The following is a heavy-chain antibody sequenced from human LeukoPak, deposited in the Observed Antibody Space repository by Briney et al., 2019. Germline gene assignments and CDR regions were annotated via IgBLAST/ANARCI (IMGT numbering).Heavy chain of an antibody. CDR1: GGSISSSSYY. J-gene: IGHJ4*02. CDR3: ARHGERMATIRQYYFDY. Sequence: SETLSLTSTVSGGSISSSSYYWGWIRQPPGRGLEGIGSIYYSGSTYYNPSLKSRVTISVDTSKNQFSLKLSSVTAADTAVYYCARHGERMATIRQYYFDYWGQGTLVTVSS. D-gene: IGHD5-24*01. CDR2: IYYSGST. V-gene: IGHV4-39*01.